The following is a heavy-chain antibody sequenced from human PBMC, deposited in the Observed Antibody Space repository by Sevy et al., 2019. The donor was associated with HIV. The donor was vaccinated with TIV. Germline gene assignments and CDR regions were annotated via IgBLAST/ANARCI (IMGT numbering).Heavy chain of an antibody. D-gene: IGHD3-9*01. CDR3: AGFRAGTFDYWGQGAGTFDY. CDR2: IRQDGSDK. CDR1: EFTFSRYC. V-gene: IGHV3-7*03. Sequence: GGSLRLSCTASEFTFSRYCMSWIRRAPGKGLEGVATIRQDGSDKYYVASVKGRFTISRDNAEKSLYLQMNSVRAGDTAVYYCAGFRAGTFDYWGQGAGTFDYWGQGALVTVSS. J-gene: IGHJ4*02.